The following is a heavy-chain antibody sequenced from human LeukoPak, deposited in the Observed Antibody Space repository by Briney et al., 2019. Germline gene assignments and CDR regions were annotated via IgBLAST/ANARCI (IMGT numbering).Heavy chain of an antibody. D-gene: IGHD6-13*01. CDR3: TRLPIAAAGTRDY. CDR1: GFTFSGSA. J-gene: IGHJ4*02. Sequence: PGGSLRLSCAASGFTFSGSAMHWVRQASGKGMEWVGRIRSKAISYATAYAASVKGRFTISRDDSKNTAYLQMNSLKTEDTAVYYCTRLPIAAAGTRDYWGQGTLVTVSS. V-gene: IGHV3-73*01. CDR2: IRSKAISYAT.